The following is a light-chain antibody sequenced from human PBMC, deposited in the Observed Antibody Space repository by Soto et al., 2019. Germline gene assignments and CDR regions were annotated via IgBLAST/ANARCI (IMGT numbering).Light chain of an antibody. J-gene: IGKJ1*01. CDR2: AAS. CDR1: QSVSNY. CDR3: QQDLRPPLT. V-gene: IGKV1-39*01. Sequence: DIQMTQSPSSLSASVGDRVTITCRASQSVSNYLNWYQQKPGKAPTLLIYAASTLQSGVPSRISGSGSGTDFTLTISSLQPEDFATYYCQQDLRPPLTFGQGTKVDIK.